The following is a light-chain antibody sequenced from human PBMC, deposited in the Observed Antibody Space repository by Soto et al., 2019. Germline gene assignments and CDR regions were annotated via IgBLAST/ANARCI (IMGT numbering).Light chain of an antibody. CDR2: GAS. CDR3: QQYHKWPRT. Sequence: EIVLTQSPAALSVSPGERATLSCRVSQSISTTLAGYQQKPGQPPRILMYGASVRATGTPARFSGSGSGTEFTLTISSLQTEDFAVYYCQQYHKWPRTLGQGTKVDIK. V-gene: IGKV3-15*01. CDR1: QSISTT. J-gene: IGKJ1*01.